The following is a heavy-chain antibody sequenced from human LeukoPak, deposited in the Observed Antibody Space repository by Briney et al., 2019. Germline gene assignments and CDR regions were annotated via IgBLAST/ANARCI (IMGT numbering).Heavy chain of an antibody. CDR3: TRDSIIAARYYFDY. D-gene: IGHD6-6*01. CDR2: IRSKAYGGTT. V-gene: IGHV3-49*03. Sequence: GGSLRLSCTASGFTFGDYAMSWFRQAPGKGLEWVGFIRSKAYGGTTEYAASVKGRFTISRDDSKSIAHLQMNSLKTEDTAVYYCTRDSIIAARYYFDYWGQGTLVTVSS. CDR1: GFTFGDYA. J-gene: IGHJ4*02.